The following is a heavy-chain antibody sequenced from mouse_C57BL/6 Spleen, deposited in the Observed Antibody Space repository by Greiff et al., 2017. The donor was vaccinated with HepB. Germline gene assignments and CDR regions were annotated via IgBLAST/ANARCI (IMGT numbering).Heavy chain of an antibody. D-gene: IGHD1-1*01. J-gene: IGHJ2*01. CDR1: GYTFTSYW. V-gene: IGHV1-52*01. CDR2: IDPSDSET. CDR3: ARLGGLLYYFDC. Sequence: QVQLQQPGAELVRPGSSVKLSCKASGYTFTSYWMHWVKQRPIQGLEWIGNIDPSDSETHYNQKFKDKATLTVDKSSSTAYMQLSSLTSEDSAVYYCARLGGLLYYFDCWGQGTTLTVSS.